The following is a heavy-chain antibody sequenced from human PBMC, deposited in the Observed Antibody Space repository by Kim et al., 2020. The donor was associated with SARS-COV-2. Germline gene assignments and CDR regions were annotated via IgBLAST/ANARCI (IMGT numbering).Heavy chain of an antibody. Sequence: GGSLRLSCAASGFTFSSYAMSWVRQAPGKGLEWVSAISGSGGSTYYADSVKGRFTISRDNSKNTLYLQMNSLRAEDTAVYYCAKPGGGYCSSTSCYTYRYWVQGTLVTVSS. D-gene: IGHD2-2*02. CDR3: AKPGGGYCSSTSCYTYRY. J-gene: IGHJ4*02. V-gene: IGHV3-23*01. CDR1: GFTFSSYA. CDR2: ISGSGGST.